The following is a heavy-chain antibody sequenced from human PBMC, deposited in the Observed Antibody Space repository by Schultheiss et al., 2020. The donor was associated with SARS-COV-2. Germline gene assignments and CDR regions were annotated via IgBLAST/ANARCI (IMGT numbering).Heavy chain of an antibody. Sequence: GGSLRLSCAASGFTFSSYAMTWLRQAPGKGLDWVSSISEGGDSTSFSDSVKGRFIISRDNFNDTLYLHMKNLKVNDTAVYYCAKEGRRSSFDSWSQGTLVTVSS. CDR3: AKEGRRSSFDS. CDR1: GFTFSSYA. J-gene: IGHJ4*02. D-gene: IGHD6-13*01. V-gene: IGHV3-23*01. CDR2: ISEGGDST.